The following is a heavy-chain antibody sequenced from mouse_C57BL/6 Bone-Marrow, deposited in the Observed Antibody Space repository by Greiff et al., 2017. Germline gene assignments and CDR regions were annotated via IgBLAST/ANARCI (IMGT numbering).Heavy chain of an antibody. D-gene: IGHD2-12*01. CDR2: IHPSDSDT. CDR1: GYTFTSYW. J-gene: IGHJ2*01. CDR3: ALRRRDYLDY. V-gene: IGHV1-74*01. Sequence: QVQLQQPGAELVKPGASVKVSCKASGYTFTSYWMHWVKQSPGQGLEWIGSIHPSDSDTNYNQKFKGKATLTVDKSSSTAYMQLSSLTSEDSAVYYCALRRRDYLDYWGQGTTLAVSS.